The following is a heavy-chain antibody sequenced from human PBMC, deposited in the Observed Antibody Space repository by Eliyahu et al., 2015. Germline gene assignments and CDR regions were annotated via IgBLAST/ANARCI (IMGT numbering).Heavy chain of an antibody. V-gene: IGHV4-61*03. D-gene: IGHD1-26*01. CDR3: ARGGRWEVFLKTGYDC. CDR1: GVSXXSDKYY. Sequence: QAHLQESGPGLVKSSETLSLACTVXGVSXXSDKYYWSWIRQTPGKGLEWIGSLHHRGNTTYNPSLKSRVAITSDTTNNRFSLQMTSVTTKDAAVYYCARGGRWEVFLKTGYDCWGQGLPVTVSS. J-gene: IGHJ4*02. CDR2: LHHRGNT.